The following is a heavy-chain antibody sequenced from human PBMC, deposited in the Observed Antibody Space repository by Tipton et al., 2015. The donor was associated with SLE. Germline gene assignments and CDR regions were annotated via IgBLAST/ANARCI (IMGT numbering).Heavy chain of an antibody. J-gene: IGHJ4*02. V-gene: IGHV3-7*04. CDR2: IKQDGSEK. CDR1: GFTFSRYW. D-gene: IGHD2-21*02. Sequence: SLRLSCAASGFTFSRYWMSWVRQAPGKGLEWVANIKQDGSEKYYVDSVKGRFTISRDNAKNSLYLQMNSLRAEDTAVYYCAKEGHIVVVTDWGQGTLVTVSS. CDR3: AKEGHIVVVTD.